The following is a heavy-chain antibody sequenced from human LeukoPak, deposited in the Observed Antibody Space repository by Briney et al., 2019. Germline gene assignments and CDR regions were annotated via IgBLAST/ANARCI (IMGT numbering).Heavy chain of an antibody. CDR3: VIGSGWINFDY. V-gene: IGHV1-8*02. CDR2: MNPNSGNT. J-gene: IGHJ4*02. CDR1: GYIFTDHF. Sequence: ASVKVSCKSSGYIFTDHFIHWVRQAPGQGLEWMGWMNPNSGNTGYAQKFQGRVTMTRNTSISTAYMELSSLRSEDTAVYYCVIGSGWINFDYWGQGTLVTVSS. D-gene: IGHD6-19*01.